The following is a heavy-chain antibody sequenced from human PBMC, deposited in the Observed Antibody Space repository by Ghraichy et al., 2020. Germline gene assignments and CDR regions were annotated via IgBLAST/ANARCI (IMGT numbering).Heavy chain of an antibody. CDR2: INSYGSST. V-gene: IGHV3-74*01. D-gene: IGHD2-15*01. CDR1: GFTLSNYW. CDR3: AREYCSGGRCFFGTGGSHFDY. J-gene: IGHJ4*02. Sequence: GGSLNISCAASGFTLSNYWMHWVRQAPGKGLVWVSRINSYGSSTLYADSVKGRFTISRDSAKSTLYLQMNSLRAEDTAVYYCAREYCSGGRCFFGTGGSHFDYWGQGTLVTVSS.